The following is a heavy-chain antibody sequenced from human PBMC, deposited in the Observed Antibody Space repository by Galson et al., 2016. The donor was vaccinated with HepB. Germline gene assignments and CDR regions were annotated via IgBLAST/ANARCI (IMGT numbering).Heavy chain of an antibody. J-gene: IGHJ4*02. CDR3: ARGPRAYLDF. CDR2: TYYRSKWYN. V-gene: IGHV6-1*01. Sequence: CAISGDSVSSNSAAWNWIRQSPSRGLEWLGRTYYRSKWYNDYAGSVKSRITINPNTSKNQFSLQLNSVTPADTAGYYCARGPRAYLDFWGQGTLVTVSS. CDR1: GDSVSSNSAA.